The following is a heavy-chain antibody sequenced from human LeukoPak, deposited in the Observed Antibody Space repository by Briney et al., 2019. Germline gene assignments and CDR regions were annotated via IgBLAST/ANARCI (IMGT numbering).Heavy chain of an antibody. D-gene: IGHD3-22*01. CDR3: ARDFFHSSDSRPFDY. CDR1: GLNLGSYT. J-gene: IGHJ4*02. CDR2: IFSRSESI. V-gene: IGHV3-21*01. Sequence: GSLKLSRAASGLNLGSYTINWGRQAPRKGLEGGSSIFSRSESILYADSVKGRFTISRDNAKNSLYLQMDSLRVEDTAVYYCARDFFHSSDSRPFDYWGQGTLVTVSS.